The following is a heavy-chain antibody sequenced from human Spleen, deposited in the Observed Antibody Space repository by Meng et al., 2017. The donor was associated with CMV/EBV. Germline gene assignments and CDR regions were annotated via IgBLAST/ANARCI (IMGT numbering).Heavy chain of an antibody. CDR1: GGSFSGYY. D-gene: IGHD6-13*01. V-gene: IGHV4-34*01. CDR3: ARGPKYSSSWYEY. Sequence: SETLSLTCAVYGGSFSGYYWTWIRQPPGKGLEWIGEINHGGSTNHNPSLKSRVTMSLDTSKNQFSLKLSSVTAADTAVYYCARGPKYSSSWYEYWGLGTLVTVSS. J-gene: IGHJ4*02. CDR2: INHGGST.